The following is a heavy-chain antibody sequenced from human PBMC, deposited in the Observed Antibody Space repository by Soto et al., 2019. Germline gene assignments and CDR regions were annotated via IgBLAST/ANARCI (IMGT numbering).Heavy chain of an antibody. CDR2: IYPGDSDT. J-gene: IGHJ6*03. Sequence: GESLKISCKGSGYSFTSYWIGWVRQMPGKGLEWMGIIYPGDSDTRYSPSFQGQVTISADKSISTAYLQWSSLKASDTAMYYCARISGAYPLFHYYYMDVWGKGTTVTVSS. CDR1: GYSFTSYW. V-gene: IGHV5-51*01. D-gene: IGHD2-2*02. CDR3: ARISGAYPLFHYYYMDV.